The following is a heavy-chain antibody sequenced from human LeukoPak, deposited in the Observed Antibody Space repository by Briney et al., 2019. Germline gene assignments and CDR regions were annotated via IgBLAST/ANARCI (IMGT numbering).Heavy chain of an antibody. J-gene: IGHJ5*02. CDR1: GFTFNNHA. CDR2: ISAHGLDT. CDR3: AKDVWWSVS. D-gene: IGHD2-8*02. Sequence: GGSQRLSCVASGFTFNNHAMTWVRQAPGKGLERVSAISAHGLDTFYAPSVKGRFTISRDNSQNTLYLQIDSLRAEDTAIYYCAKDVWWSVSWGQGTLVTVSS. V-gene: IGHV3-23*01.